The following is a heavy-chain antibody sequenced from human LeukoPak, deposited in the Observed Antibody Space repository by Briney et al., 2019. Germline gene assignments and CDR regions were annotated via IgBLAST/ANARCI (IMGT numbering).Heavy chain of an antibody. D-gene: IGHD6-13*01. CDR1: GFTFSSYG. J-gene: IGHJ4*02. Sequence: GGSLRLSCAASGFTFSSYGMHWVRQAPGKGLEWAAVIRFDGSNKYYADSVKGRFTISRDNSKNTLYLQMSSLRAEDTAVYYCARSSSLPQDFDYWGQGTLVTVSS. CDR3: ARSSSLPQDFDY. V-gene: IGHV3-33*01. CDR2: IRFDGSNK.